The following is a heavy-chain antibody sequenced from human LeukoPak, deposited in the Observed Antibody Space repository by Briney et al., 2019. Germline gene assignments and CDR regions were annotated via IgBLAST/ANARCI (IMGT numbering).Heavy chain of an antibody. Sequence: GRSLRLSCAASGFTFDDYSMHWVRQAPGRGLEWVSGISWNSGSIGYADSVKGRFTISRDNAKNSLYLQMNSLRAEDTALYYCAKDRSYNYYDSSGYLDYWGQGTLVTVSS. V-gene: IGHV3-9*01. CDR2: ISWNSGSI. CDR3: AKDRSYNYYDSSGYLDY. D-gene: IGHD3-22*01. CDR1: GFTFDDYS. J-gene: IGHJ4*02.